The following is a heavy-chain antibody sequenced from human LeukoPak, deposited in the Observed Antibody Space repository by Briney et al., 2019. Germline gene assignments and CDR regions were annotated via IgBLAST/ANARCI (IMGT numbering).Heavy chain of an antibody. CDR2: INPNSGDS. J-gene: IGHJ4*02. CDR1: GYKFTGYY. D-gene: IGHD5-18*01. CDR3: AREIGGILVFDY. Sequence: ASVKVSCKASGYKFTGYYMHWVRQAPGQGLEWMGWINPNSGDSHHAQKFQGRVTMTRDTSISTAYMELSRLRSDDTAVYYCAREIGGILVFDYWGQGTLVSVSS. V-gene: IGHV1-2*02.